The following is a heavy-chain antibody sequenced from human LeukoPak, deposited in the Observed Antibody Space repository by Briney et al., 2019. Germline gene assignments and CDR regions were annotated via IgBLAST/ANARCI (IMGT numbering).Heavy chain of an antibody. V-gene: IGHV4-34*01. D-gene: IGHD3-3*01. CDR1: GGSFSGYY. CDR3: ARDRTIFGVVTKKYFDY. J-gene: IGHJ4*02. Sequence: PSETLSLTCAVYGGSFSGYYWSWIRQPPGKGLEWIGEINHSGSTNYNPSLKSRVTISVDTSKNQFSLKLSSVTAADTAVYYCARDRTIFGVVTKKYFDYWGQGTLVTVSS. CDR2: INHSGST.